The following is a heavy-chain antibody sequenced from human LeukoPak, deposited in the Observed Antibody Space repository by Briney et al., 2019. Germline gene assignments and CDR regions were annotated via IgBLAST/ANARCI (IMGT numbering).Heavy chain of an antibody. CDR1: GFTFSNHD. CDR3: ARMSGSRLPGY. J-gene: IGHJ4*02. D-gene: IGHD3-3*01. V-gene: IGHV3-23*01. CDR2: ISGSGATT. Sequence: GGSLRLSCAASGFTFSNHDMNWVRQAPGKGLEWVSIISGSGATTFYTDSVKGRFTISRDNSKNTVFLQMNSLRAEDTAVYYCARMSGSRLPGYWGQGTLVTVSS.